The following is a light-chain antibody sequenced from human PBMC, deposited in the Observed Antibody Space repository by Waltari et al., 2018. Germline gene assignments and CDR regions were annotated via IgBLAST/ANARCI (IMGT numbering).Light chain of an antibody. CDR1: PSIGTY. Sequence: SCRARPSIGTYLIRYQHKPGQAAGPHIYGASTRAAGIPDRFSGSGSGTDFSLTSSRLEREDFAVYYCQNHERLPAVFGRGTKVEIK. CDR3: QNHERLPAV. V-gene: IGKV3-20*01. CDR2: GAS. J-gene: IGKJ1*01.